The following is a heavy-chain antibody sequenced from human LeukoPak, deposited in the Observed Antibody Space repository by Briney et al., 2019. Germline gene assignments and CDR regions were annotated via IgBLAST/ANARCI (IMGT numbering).Heavy chain of an antibody. Sequence: ASVKVSCKASGYTFTSYDINWVRQATGQGLEWMGWMNPNSGNTGYAQKFQGRVTMTRNTSISTAYMELSSLRSEYTAVYYCATAPSRLRYFDWLLYGGGDYWGQGTLVTVSS. D-gene: IGHD3-9*01. CDR2: MNPNSGNT. CDR1: GYTFTSYD. V-gene: IGHV1-8*01. CDR3: ATAPSRLRYFDWLLYGGGDY. J-gene: IGHJ4*02.